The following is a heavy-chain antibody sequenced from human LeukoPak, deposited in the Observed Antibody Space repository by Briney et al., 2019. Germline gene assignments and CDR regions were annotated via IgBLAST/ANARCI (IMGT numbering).Heavy chain of an antibody. CDR2: IYYSGTT. V-gene: IGHV4-59*11. J-gene: IGHJ4*02. CDR3: ARGVYIAAAQYGY. D-gene: IGHD6-13*01. CDR1: GGSISSHY. Sequence: SETLSLTCTVSGGSISSHYWSWIRQPPGKGLEWVGYIYYSGTTNYNPSLKSRVTISVDTSKNQFSLKPSSVTAADTAVYYCARGVYIAAAQYGYWGQGTLVTVSS.